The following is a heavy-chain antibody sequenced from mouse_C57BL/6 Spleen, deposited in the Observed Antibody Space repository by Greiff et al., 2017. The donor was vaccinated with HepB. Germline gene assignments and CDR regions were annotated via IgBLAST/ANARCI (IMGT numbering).Heavy chain of an antibody. CDR1: GYTFTDYY. CDR3: ARDYGSDWFAY. CDR2: INPNNGGT. D-gene: IGHD1-1*01. J-gene: IGHJ3*01. Sequence: EVQLQQSGPELVKPGASVKISCKASGYTFTDYYMNWVKQSHGKSLEWIGDINPNNGGTSYNQKFKGKATLTVDKSSSTAYMELRSLTSEDSAVYYCARDYGSDWFAYWGQVTLVTVSA. V-gene: IGHV1-26*01.